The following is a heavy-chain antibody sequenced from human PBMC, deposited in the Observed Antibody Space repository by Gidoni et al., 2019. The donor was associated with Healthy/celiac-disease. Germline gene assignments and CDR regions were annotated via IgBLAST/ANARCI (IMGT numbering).Heavy chain of an antibody. V-gene: IGHV2-5*01. CDR2: IYWNDDK. Sequence: QITLKASGPTLVKPTQTLTLTCTFSGFSLSTSGGGVGWIRQPPGKALEWLALIYWNDDKRYTPSLKSRRTITKDTAKNQVVLTMTNMDPVDTATYYCAHNIWFGRDEYFQHWGQGTLVTVSS. J-gene: IGHJ1*01. D-gene: IGHD3-10*01. CDR3: AHNIWFGRDEYFQH. CDR1: GFSLSTSGGG.